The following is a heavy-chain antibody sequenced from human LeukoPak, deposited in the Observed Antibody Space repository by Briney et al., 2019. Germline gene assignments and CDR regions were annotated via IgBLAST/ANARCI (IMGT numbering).Heavy chain of an antibody. V-gene: IGHV3-30*02. Sequence: GGSLRLSCAASGFTFSSYGMHWVRQAPGKGLEWVAFIRYDGSNKYYADSVKGRFTISRGNSKNTLYLQMNSLRAEDTAVYYCAKEGATTRAFDIWGXGTMVTVSS. D-gene: IGHD1-26*01. CDR3: AKEGATTRAFDI. CDR1: GFTFSSYG. CDR2: IRYDGSNK. J-gene: IGHJ3*02.